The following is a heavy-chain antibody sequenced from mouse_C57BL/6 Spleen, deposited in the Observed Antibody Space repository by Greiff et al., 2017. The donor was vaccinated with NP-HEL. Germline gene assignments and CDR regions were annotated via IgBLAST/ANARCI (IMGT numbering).Heavy chain of an antibody. D-gene: IGHD1-1*01. V-gene: IGHV1-80*01. CDR1: GYAFSSYW. CDR2: IYPGDGDT. CDR3: APGGTVVEGYAMDY. Sequence: QVQLKESGAELVKPGASVKISCKASGYAFSSYWMNWVKQRPGKGLEWIGQIYPGDGDTNYNGKFKGKATLTADKSSSTAYMQLSSLTSEDSAVYFCAPGGTVVEGYAMDYWGQGTSVTVSS. J-gene: IGHJ4*01.